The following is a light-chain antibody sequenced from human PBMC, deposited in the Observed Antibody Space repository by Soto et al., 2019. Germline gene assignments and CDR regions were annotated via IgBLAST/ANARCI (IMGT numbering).Light chain of an antibody. J-gene: IGKJ2*01. CDR2: AAS. CDR3: QQAYSSPPT. V-gene: IGKV1-39*01. Sequence: DIQMTQSPSSLSASVGDRVTITCRASQSIRRDLNWYQQKPGRVPKLLIYAASSLQSGVPSRFSGSGYEADFTLTISSLQPEDFATYYGQQAYSSPPTFGQGTKREIK. CDR1: QSIRRD.